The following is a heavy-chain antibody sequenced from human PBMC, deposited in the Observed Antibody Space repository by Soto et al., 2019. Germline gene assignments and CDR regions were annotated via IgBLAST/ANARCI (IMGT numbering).Heavy chain of an antibody. D-gene: IGHD3-9*01. J-gene: IGHJ6*02. CDR2: IFPGDSDT. Sequence: GESLKISCKGYGYSFTSYWIDWVRQMPVKGLEWMGMIFPGDSDTRYSPSFQCQGTISADTSISTAYLQGSSLKASDTAMYYCASTILTSNYNFYLGMNVWGQGTTVTVS. CDR1: GYSFTSYW. V-gene: IGHV5-51*01. CDR3: ASTILTSNYNFYLGMNV.